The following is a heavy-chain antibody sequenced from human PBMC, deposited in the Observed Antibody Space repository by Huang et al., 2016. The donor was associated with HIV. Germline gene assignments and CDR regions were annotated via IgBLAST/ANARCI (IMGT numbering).Heavy chain of an antibody. J-gene: IGHJ2*01. V-gene: IGHV1-8*01. CDR1: GYTFSNYD. CDR2: MNPKNGNT. D-gene: IGHD3-16*01. Sequence: QVQLVQSGAEVKKPGASVRVSCKASGYTFSNYDINWLRQASGQGLGWMGWMNPKNGNTGSAQKFQGIVTMTRDTSMSTAYMELSSLRSDDTALYYCARDASIDGGAHFDLWGRGTLITVSS. CDR3: ARDASIDGGAHFDL.